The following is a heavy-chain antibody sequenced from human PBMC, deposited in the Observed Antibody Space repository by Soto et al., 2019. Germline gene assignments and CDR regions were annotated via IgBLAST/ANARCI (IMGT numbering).Heavy chain of an antibody. D-gene: IGHD1-7*01. CDR1: GYSFTDYY. V-gene: IGHV4-4*07. Sequence: SCKASGYSFTDYYMHWIRQPAGKGLEWIGRITINGNTQKNPSFKSRVTMSIDTSRNHFSLNLQSATAADTALYYCARETGENWTYEAHWGPGTLVTVS. CDR3: ARETGENWTYEAH. CDR2: ITINGNT. J-gene: IGHJ1*01.